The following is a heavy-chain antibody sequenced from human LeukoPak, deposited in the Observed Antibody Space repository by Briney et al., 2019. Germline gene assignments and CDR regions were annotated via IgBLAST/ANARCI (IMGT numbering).Heavy chain of an antibody. D-gene: IGHD2-2*01. Sequence: GGSLRLSCAASGFTFSSYGMHWVRQAPGKGLEWVAFIRYDGSNKYYADSVKGRFTISRDNSKDTLYLQMNSLRAEDTAVYYCAKPPRPKQLLWEGYWGQGTLVTVSS. CDR3: AKPPRPKQLLWEGY. J-gene: IGHJ4*02. CDR1: GFTFSSYG. V-gene: IGHV3-30*02. CDR2: IRYDGSNK.